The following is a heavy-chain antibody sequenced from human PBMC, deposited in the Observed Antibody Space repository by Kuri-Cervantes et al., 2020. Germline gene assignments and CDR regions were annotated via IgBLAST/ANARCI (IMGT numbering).Heavy chain of an antibody. Sequence: GGSLRLSCAASGFTFSSYSMNWVRQAPGKGLEWVAVISYGGSNKYYADSVKGRFTISRDNSKNTLYLQMNSLRAEDTAVYYCARGWNYDILTGYDVYYYYGMDVWGQGTTVTVSS. CDR3: ARGWNYDILTGYDVYYYYGMDV. CDR1: GFTFSSYS. J-gene: IGHJ6*02. CDR2: ISYGGSNK. D-gene: IGHD3-9*01. V-gene: IGHV3-30*03.